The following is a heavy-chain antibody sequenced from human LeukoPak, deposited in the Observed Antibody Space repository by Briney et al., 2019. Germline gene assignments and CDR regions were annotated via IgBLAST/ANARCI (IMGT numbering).Heavy chain of an antibody. J-gene: IGHJ6*03. CDR2: IYYSGST. Sequence: PSETLSLTCTVSGASISPYYWSWIRQPPGKGLEWIGYIYYSGSTNYNPSLKSRVTISVDTSKNQFSLKLSSVTAADTAVYYCARVGYSSSSRYYYYVDVWGKGTTVTVSS. V-gene: IGHV4-59*01. CDR3: ARVGYSSSSRYYYYVDV. CDR1: GASISPYY. D-gene: IGHD6-6*01.